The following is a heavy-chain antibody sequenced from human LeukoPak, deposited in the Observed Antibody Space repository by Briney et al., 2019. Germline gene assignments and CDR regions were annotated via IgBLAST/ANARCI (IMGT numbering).Heavy chain of an antibody. CDR1: GFTFSTYP. CDR2: ISHSGGST. CDR3: ARGGLAVAVDY. V-gene: IGHV3-23*01. D-gene: IGHD6-19*01. J-gene: IGHJ4*02. Sequence: GGSLRLSCAASGFTFSTYPMSWVRQAPGKGLEWVSSISHSGGSTFHADSVKGRFTISRDNSKNTLYLQMNSLRAEDTAVYYCARGGLAVAVDYWGQGTLVTVSS.